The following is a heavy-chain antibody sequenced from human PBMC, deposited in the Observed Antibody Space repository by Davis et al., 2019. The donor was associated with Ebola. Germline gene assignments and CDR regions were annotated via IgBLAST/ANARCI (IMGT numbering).Heavy chain of an antibody. CDR1: GFTVSSNY. CDR3: AKDSSSSSKGFDY. J-gene: IGHJ4*02. D-gene: IGHD6-6*01. Sequence: GESLKISCAASGFTVSSNYMSWVRQAPGKGLEWVSAISGSGGSTYYADSVKGRFTISRDNSKNTLYLQMNSLRAEDTAVYYCAKDSSSSSKGFDYWGQGTLVTVSS. CDR2: ISGSGGST. V-gene: IGHV3-23*01.